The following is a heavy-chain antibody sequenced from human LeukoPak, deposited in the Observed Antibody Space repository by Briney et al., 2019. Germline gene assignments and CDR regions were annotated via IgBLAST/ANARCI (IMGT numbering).Heavy chain of an antibody. V-gene: IGHV3-23*01. D-gene: IGHD4-17*01. Sequence: GGTLRLSCAASGLTFSSYGMSWVRQAPGRGLEWVSAISTTGGTTYYADSVKGRFTISRDNSKNTLYLQMNSLRAEDTAVYYCARRAGAYSHPYDYWGQGTLVTVSS. J-gene: IGHJ4*02. CDR2: ISTTGGTT. CDR1: GLTFSSYG. CDR3: ARRAGAYSHPYDY.